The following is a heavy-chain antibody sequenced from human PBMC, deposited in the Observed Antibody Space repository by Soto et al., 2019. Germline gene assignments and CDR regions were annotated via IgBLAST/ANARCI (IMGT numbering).Heavy chain of an antibody. J-gene: IGHJ5*02. D-gene: IGHD1-1*01. CDR2: ISDSVGRT. V-gene: IGHV3-23*01. Sequence: EEQLLESGGGLVQPGESLRLSCAASGFTFSSSAMNWVRQAPGKGLEWVSIISDSVGRTYYADSVRGRFTISRDNSKNTLYLQMNSLRAEDTAVYYCAKSLNINWKNWFDPWGQGTLVTVSS. CDR1: GFTFSSSA. CDR3: AKSLNINWKNWFDP.